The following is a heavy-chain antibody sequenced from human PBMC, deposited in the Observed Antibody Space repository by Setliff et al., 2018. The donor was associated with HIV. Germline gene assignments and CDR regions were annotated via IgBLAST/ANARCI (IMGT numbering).Heavy chain of an antibody. CDR3: ARDFYSSTSGAVPD. D-gene: IGHD6-6*01. J-gene: IGHJ6*02. Sequence: GGSLRLSCAASGFAFSSYAVHWVRQAPGKGLEWVALISHDGSSKYYGDSVKGRFTISRDNSKNTLYLQMDSLGPEDTAIYYCARDFYSSTSGAVPDWGQGTAVTVSS. CDR1: GFAFSSYA. V-gene: IGHV3-30*06. CDR2: ISHDGSSK.